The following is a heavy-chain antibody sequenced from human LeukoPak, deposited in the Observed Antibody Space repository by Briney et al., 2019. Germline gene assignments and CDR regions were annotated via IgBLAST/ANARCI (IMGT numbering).Heavy chain of an antibody. CDR2: INSGGSSV. D-gene: IGHD3-10*01. V-gene: IGHV3-74*01. J-gene: IGHJ4*02. CDR3: ARGGSVGVVIY. CDR1: GFTLSSSW. Sequence: GGSLRLSCAASGFTLSSSWMHWVRQAPGKGLVWVSRINSGGSSVTYADSVKGRFTISRDNAKNSLSLQMNSLRVEDTAVYYCARGGSVGVVIYWGQGTLVTVSS.